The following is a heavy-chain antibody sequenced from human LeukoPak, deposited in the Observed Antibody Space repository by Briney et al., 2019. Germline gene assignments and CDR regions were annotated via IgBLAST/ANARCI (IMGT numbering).Heavy chain of an antibody. CDR1: GYTFTSYD. V-gene: IGHV1-8*01. D-gene: IGHD3-22*01. CDR2: MNPNSGNT. J-gene: IGHJ5*02. CDR3: ARKVPNDSSGYYYRGQFDP. Sequence: ASVKVSCKASGYTFTSYDINWVRQATGQGLEWMGWMNPNSGNTGYAQKFQGRVTMTRNTSISTAYMELSSLRSEDTAVYYCARKVPNDSSGYYYRGQFDPWGQGTLVTVSS.